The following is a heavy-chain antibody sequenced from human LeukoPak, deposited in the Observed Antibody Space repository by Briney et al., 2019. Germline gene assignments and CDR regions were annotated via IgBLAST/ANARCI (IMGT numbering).Heavy chain of an antibody. CDR2: ISSSGSTI. CDR3: ALYFDSLWGGNLDY. D-gene: IGHD3-9*01. V-gene: IGHV3-48*03. CDR1: GFTFSSYE. J-gene: IGHJ4*02. Sequence: GGSLRLSFAASGFTFSSYEMNWVRPAPGKGLEWVSYISSSGSTIYYADSVKGRFTISRDNTKTSLYLQMSSLRAEDTADYYCALYFDSLWGGNLDYWGQGTLVTVSS.